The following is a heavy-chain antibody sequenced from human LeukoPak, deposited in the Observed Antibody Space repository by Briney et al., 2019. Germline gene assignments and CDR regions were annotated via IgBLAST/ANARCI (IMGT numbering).Heavy chain of an antibody. D-gene: IGHD3-10*01. CDR1: GFTFSDYY. Sequence: ETGGSLRLSCAASGFTFSDYYMSWIRQGPGKGLEWVSYISSSGSTIYYADSVKGRFTISRDNAKNSLYLQMNSLRAEDTAVYYCARASDGSGSYYIARPYYYYMDVWGKGTTVTVSS. CDR3: ARASDGSGSYYIARPYYYYMDV. J-gene: IGHJ6*03. V-gene: IGHV3-11*01. CDR2: ISSSGSTI.